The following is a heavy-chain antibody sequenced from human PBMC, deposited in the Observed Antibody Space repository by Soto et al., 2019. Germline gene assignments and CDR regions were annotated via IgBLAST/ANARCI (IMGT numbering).Heavy chain of an antibody. J-gene: IGHJ6*03. CDR1: GFTFSSYG. D-gene: IGHD2-8*01. CDR2: IWYDGSNK. CDR3: ARDGGGDVLMVYAVWNYYMDV. Sequence: QVQLVESGGGVVQPGRSLRLSCAASGFTFSSYGMHWVRQAPGKGLEWVAVIWYDGSNKYYTDSVKGRFTISRDNSKNTLYLQMNSLRAEDTAVYYCARDGGGDVLMVYAVWNYYMDVWGKGTTVTVSS. V-gene: IGHV3-33*01.